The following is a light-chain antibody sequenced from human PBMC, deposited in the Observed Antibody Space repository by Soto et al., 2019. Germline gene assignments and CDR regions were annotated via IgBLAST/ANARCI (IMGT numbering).Light chain of an antibody. Sequence: EIVMTQSPATLSVSPGERATLSCRASQSVSGNLAWYQQKPGQAPRLLIYGASTGATGIPARFSGSGSGTEFTLTLSSLQSEDFAVYYCQQYNNWPRTFGQGTKVEIK. V-gene: IGKV3-15*01. CDR2: GAS. J-gene: IGKJ1*01. CDR3: QQYNNWPRT. CDR1: QSVSGN.